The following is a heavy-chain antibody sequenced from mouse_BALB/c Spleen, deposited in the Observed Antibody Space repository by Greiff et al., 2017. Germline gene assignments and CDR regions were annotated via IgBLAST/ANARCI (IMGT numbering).Heavy chain of an antibody. Sequence: VQGVESGAELVRPGTSVKVSCKASGYAFTNYLIEWVKQRPGQGLEWIGVINPGSGGTNYNEKFKGKATLTADKSSSTAYMQLSSLTSDDSAVYFCARAHYDGRTWFAYWGQGTLVTVSA. CDR3: ARAHYDGRTWFAY. CDR1: GYAFTNYL. D-gene: IGHD1-2*01. V-gene: IGHV1-54*01. J-gene: IGHJ3*01. CDR2: INPGSGGT.